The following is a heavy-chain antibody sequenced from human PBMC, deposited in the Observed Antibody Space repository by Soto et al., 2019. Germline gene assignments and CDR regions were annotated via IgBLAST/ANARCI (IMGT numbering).Heavy chain of an antibody. V-gene: IGHV4-34*01. D-gene: IGHD6-19*01. CDR3: ARGPSYRGWYRY. J-gene: IGHJ4*02. CDR2: INHSGST. Sequence: SETLSLTCAVYGGSFSGYYWSWIRQPPGKGLEWIGEINHSGSTNYNPSLKSRVTISVDTSKNQFSLKLSSVTAADTAVYYCARGPSYRGWYRYWGQGTLVTVSS. CDR1: GGSFSGYY.